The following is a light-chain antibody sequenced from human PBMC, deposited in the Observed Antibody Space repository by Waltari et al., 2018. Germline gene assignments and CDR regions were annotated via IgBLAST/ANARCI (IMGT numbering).Light chain of an antibody. CDR3: SSYTSAYTLV. J-gene: IGLJ1*01. CDR1: SSDVGAYNY. CDR2: DVT. V-gene: IGLV2-14*03. Sequence: PASVSGSPGQSIIISCTGTSSDVGAYNYVSWYQQHPGRAPRLMVYDVTNRPAGVSHRFFGSKSGNTASLTISGLRAEDEADYYCSSYTSAYTLVFGTGTKVTVL.